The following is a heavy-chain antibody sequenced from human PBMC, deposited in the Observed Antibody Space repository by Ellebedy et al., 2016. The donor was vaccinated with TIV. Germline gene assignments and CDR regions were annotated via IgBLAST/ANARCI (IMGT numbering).Heavy chain of an antibody. Sequence: GESLKISCAASGFTFSSYAMSWVRQAPGKGLEWVSAISGSGGSTYYADSVKGRFTISRDNSKNTLSLQMNSLRGEDTAVYYCVKERSSVKWSFFNDWGQGTLVIVSS. D-gene: IGHD6-13*01. CDR3: VKERSSVKWSFFND. CDR2: ISGSGGST. J-gene: IGHJ4*02. CDR1: GFTFSSYA. V-gene: IGHV3-23*01.